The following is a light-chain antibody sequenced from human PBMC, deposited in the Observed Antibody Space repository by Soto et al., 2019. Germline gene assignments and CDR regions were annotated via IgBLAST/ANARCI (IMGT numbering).Light chain of an antibody. Sequence: DIQMTQSPSTLSASVGDSVTITCRASQSISPWLAWYQQKPGKAPTLLIYKASSLEGGVPSRFSGSGSGTDFNITISSLQPDDFATYYCQQDNANFGQGTKVDIK. CDR1: QSISPW. CDR3: QQDNAN. V-gene: IGKV1-5*03. CDR2: KAS. J-gene: IGKJ1*01.